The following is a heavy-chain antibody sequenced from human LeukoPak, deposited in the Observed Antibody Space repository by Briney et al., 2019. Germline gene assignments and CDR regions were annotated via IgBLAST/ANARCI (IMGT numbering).Heavy chain of an antibody. CDR1: GGSISNSTYY. Sequence: SETLSLTCTGSGGSISNSTYYWGWIRQPPGKGLEWIGSIYYSGTAYYNPSLKSRVTISVDTSKNRFFLKVTSVAAGDTAVYYCARVPVTSGWYFDLWGRGTLDSVSS. J-gene: IGHJ2*01. V-gene: IGHV4-39*01. CDR3: ARVPVTSGWYFDL. CDR2: IYYSGTA. D-gene: IGHD4-17*01.